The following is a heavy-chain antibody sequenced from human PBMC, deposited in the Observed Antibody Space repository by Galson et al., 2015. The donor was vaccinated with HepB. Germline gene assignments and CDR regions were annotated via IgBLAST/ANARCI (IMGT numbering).Heavy chain of an antibody. CDR1: GYTFTSYY. CDR3: AILLGYCSSTSCSGNDAFDI. J-gene: IGHJ3*02. CDR2: INPNSGGT. Sequence: SCKASGYTFTSYYMHWVRQAPGQGLEWMGWINPNSGGTNYAQKFQGWVTMTRDTSISTAYMELSRLRSDDTAVYYCAILLGYCSSTSCSGNDAFDIWGQGTMVTVSS. V-gene: IGHV1-2*04. D-gene: IGHD2-2*01.